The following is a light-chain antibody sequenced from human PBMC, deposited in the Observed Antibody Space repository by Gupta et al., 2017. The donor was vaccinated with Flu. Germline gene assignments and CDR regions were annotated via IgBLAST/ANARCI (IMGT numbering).Light chain of an antibody. CDR1: SSDVGGHNY. CDR3: SSYTISNTWV. V-gene: IGLV2-14*01. CDR2: EVT. Sequence: QSALTQPASVSGSPGQSIPISCTGTSSDVGGHNYVSWYQHHPGKAPQLLIYEVTNRPSGVSNRFSGSKSGNTASLTIFGLQAEDESNYYCSSYTISNTWVFGGGTRVTVL. J-gene: IGLJ3*02.